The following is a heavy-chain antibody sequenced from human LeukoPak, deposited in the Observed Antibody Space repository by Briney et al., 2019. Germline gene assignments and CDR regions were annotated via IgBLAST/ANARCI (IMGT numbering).Heavy chain of an antibody. Sequence: GGSLRLSCAASGFTFSTYGMHWVRQAPGKGLEGVASIWYDGSNTYYIDSVKGRFTISRDNSKKALSLQMNNLRAEDTGVYYCAKDSTSYGIAAVGSLFWFDPWGQGTLVTVSS. CDR3: AKDSTSYGIAAVGSLFWFDP. CDR2: IWYDGSNT. V-gene: IGHV3-30*02. CDR1: GFTFSTYG. D-gene: IGHD6-13*01. J-gene: IGHJ5*02.